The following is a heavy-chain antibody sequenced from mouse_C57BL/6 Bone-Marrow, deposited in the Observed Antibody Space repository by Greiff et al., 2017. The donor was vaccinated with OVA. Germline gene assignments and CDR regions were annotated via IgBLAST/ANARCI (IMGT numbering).Heavy chain of an antibody. CDR1: GYSITSGYY. CDR3: ARDPSPYYGSSYFDY. D-gene: IGHD1-1*01. CDR2: ISYDGSN. Sequence: DVKLQESGPGLVKPSQSLSLTCSVTGYSITSGYYWNWIRQFPGNKLEWMGYISYDGSNNYNPSLKNRISITRDTSKNQFFLKLNSVTTEDTATYYCARDPSPYYGSSYFDYWGQGTTLTVSS. J-gene: IGHJ2*01. V-gene: IGHV3-6*01.